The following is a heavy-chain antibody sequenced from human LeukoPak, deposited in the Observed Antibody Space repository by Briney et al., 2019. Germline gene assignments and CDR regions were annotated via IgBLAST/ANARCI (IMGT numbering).Heavy chain of an antibody. J-gene: IGHJ5*02. CDR2: IIPNSGGT. Sequence: ASVKVSCKASGYTFTGYYMHWVRQAPGQGLEWMGWIIPNSGGTNYAQKYQGRVTMTRDTSISTAYMELSRLRSDDTAVYYCAMYDFWSGYQRDNWFDPWGQGTLVTVSS. V-gene: IGHV1-2*02. D-gene: IGHD3-3*01. CDR3: AMYDFWSGYQRDNWFDP. CDR1: GYTFTGYY.